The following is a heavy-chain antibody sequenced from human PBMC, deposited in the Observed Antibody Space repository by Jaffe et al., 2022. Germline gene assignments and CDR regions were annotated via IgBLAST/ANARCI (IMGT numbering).Heavy chain of an antibody. Sequence: EVQLVQSGAEVKKPGESLKISCKGSGYSFTSYWIGWVRQMPGKGLEWMGIIYPGDSDTRYSPSFQGQVTISADKSISTAYLQWSSLKASDTAMYYCVRLGRYDSSGYYLAPWGQGTLVTVSS. CDR3: VRLGRYDSSGYYLAP. V-gene: IGHV5-51*03. CDR1: GYSFTSYW. J-gene: IGHJ5*02. CDR2: IYPGDSDT. D-gene: IGHD3-22*01.